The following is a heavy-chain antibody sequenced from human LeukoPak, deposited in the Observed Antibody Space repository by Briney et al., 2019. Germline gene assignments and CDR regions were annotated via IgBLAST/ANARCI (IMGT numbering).Heavy chain of an antibody. J-gene: IGHJ4*02. CDR1: GFTVSSNY. V-gene: IGHV3-7*01. CDR3: ARFGDPSTTLDY. CDR2: IRQDGNWR. D-gene: IGHD3-16*01. Sequence: GGSLRLSCAASGFTVSSNYMSWVRQAPGKGLEWVAHIRQDGNWRHHEDSVEGRFTISRDNAKNSLYLQMNSLRVEDTAVYYCARFGDPSTTLDYWGQGTRVTVSS.